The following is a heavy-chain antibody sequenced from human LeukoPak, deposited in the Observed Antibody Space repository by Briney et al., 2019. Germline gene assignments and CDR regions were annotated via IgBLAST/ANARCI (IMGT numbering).Heavy chain of an antibody. D-gene: IGHD6-6*01. CDR2: IYYSGST. Sequence: PSETLSLTCTVSGGSISSSSYYWGWFRQPPGKGLEWIGSIYYSGSTYYNPSLKSRVTISVDTPKNQFSLKLSSVTAADTAVYYCARGGSSSVDYWGQGTLVTVSS. CDR3: ARGGSSSVDY. J-gene: IGHJ4*02. V-gene: IGHV4-39*07. CDR1: GGSISSSSYY.